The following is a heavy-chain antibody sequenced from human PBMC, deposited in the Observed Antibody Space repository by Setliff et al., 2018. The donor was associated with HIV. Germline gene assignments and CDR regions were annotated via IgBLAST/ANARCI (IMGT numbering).Heavy chain of an antibody. J-gene: IGHJ4*02. CDR3: TRGALYGLFEF. CDR2: IIPIFGTA. Sequence: SVKVSCKASGGTFSSYVISWVRQAPGQGLEWMGGIIPIFGTANYAQKFQGRVTISADESTNTAHMELRSLTSEDTAAYYCTRGALYGLFEFWGPGTLVTVSS. D-gene: IGHD3-10*01. CDR1: GGTFSSYV. V-gene: IGHV1-69*13.